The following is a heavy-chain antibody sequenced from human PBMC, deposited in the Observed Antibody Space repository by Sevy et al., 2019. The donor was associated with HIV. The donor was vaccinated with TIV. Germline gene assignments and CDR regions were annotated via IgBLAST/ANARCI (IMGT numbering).Heavy chain of an antibody. Sequence: GGSLRLSCTGSGFTFGDYAMSWFRQAPGMGRGGVGFIRSKDYGGATEYAASVKGRFTISRDDSKSIADLQMNSLKTEDTAVYYCTRCYYYDSSGYSDYWGQGTLVTVSS. CDR2: IRSKDYGGAT. V-gene: IGHV3-49*03. J-gene: IGHJ4*02. D-gene: IGHD3-22*01. CDR1: GFTFGDYA. CDR3: TRCYYYDSSGYSDY.